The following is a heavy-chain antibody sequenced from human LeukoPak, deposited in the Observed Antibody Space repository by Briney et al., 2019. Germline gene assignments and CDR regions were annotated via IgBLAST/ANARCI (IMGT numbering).Heavy chain of an antibody. CDR1: GFTFSSYG. D-gene: IGHD5-18*01. V-gene: IGHV3-30*18. CDR2: ISYDGSNK. Sequence: GGSLRLSWAASGFTFSSYGMHWVRQAPGKGLGWVAVISYDGSNKYYADSVKGRFTISRDNSKNTLYLQMNSLRAEDTAVYYCANSSGYSYGNHFDYWGQGTLVTVSS. J-gene: IGHJ4*02. CDR3: ANSSGYSYGNHFDY.